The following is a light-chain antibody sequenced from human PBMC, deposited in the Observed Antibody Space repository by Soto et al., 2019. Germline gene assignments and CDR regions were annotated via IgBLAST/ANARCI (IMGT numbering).Light chain of an antibody. CDR1: QSVNNNY. J-gene: IGKJ1*01. V-gene: IGKV3-20*01. CDR2: GAS. Sequence: VLTQSPGTLSLSPGEEATLSCRASQSVNNNYLSWYQQIPGQPPRLLIYGASSRATGIPDRFSGRGSGTDFTLTISRLEPEDFSVYYCQQYAIFPRTFGQGTKVEIK. CDR3: QQYAIFPRT.